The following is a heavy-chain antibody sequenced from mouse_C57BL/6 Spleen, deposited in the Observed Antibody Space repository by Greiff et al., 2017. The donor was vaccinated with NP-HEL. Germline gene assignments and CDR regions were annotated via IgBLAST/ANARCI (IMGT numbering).Heavy chain of an antibody. CDR3: ARDAYYYGSSIPFAY. J-gene: IGHJ3*01. Sequence: EVKLMESGGGLVQSGRSLRLSCATSGFTFSDFYMEWVRQAPGKGLEWIAASRNKANDYTTEYSASVKGRFIVSRDTSQSILYLQMNALRAEDTAIYYCARDAYYYGSSIPFAYWGQGTLVTVSA. V-gene: IGHV7-1*01. CDR2: SRNKANDYTT. D-gene: IGHD1-1*01. CDR1: GFTFSDFY.